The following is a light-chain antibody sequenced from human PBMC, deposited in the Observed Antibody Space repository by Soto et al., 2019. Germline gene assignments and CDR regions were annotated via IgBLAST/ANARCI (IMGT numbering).Light chain of an antibody. J-gene: IGKJ5*01. CDR1: RRLLHSSDYKSR. V-gene: IGKV4-1*01. CDR3: QQYYGNHIT. Sequence: IVIIQTPDSLSVSLGDTATINFKSRRRLLHSSDYKSRLAWYQHKPGQAPKLLFYWASSLECGVPDRFIGGGSGTNFTLTISSLQPDDVAVYYCQQYYGNHITFGQGTRLEIK. CDR2: WAS.